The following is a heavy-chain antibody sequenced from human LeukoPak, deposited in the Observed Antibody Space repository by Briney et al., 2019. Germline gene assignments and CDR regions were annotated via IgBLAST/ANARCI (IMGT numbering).Heavy chain of an antibody. J-gene: IGHJ4*02. D-gene: IGHD2-21*01. CDR3: ARHGAPIPDFDY. V-gene: IGHV5-10-1*01. CDR1: GYSFTSYW. Sequence: GESLKISCKGSGYSFTSYWISWARQMPGKGLEWMGRIDPSDSYTNYSPSFQGHVTISADKSISTAYLQWSSLKASDTAMYYCARHGAPIPDFDYWGQGTLVTVSS. CDR2: IDPSDSYT.